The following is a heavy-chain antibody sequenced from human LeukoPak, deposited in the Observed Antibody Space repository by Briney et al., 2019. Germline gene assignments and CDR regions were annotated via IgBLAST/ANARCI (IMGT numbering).Heavy chain of an antibody. Sequence: PSETLSLTCVVYGGSFSGYYWSWIRQSPGKGLEWIGEINHRGSTNYNPSLKSRVTISVDTSKNQFSLKLSSVTAADTAVYYCARQGIQLWLRALYYFDYWGQGTLVTVSS. D-gene: IGHD5-18*01. CDR3: ARQGIQLWLRALYYFDY. CDR2: INHRGST. V-gene: IGHV4-34*01. CDR1: GGSFSGYY. J-gene: IGHJ4*02.